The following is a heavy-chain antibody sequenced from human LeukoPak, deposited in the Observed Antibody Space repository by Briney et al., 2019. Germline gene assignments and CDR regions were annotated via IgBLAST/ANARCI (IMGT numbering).Heavy chain of an antibody. Sequence: SETLSLTCTVSGGSISSSSYYWGWIRQPPGKGLEWIGSIYYSGSTYYNPSLKSRVTISVDTSKNQFSLKLSSVTAADTAVYYCARDHAEYYYGSGHQRPQNWFDPWGQGTLVTVSS. CDR1: GGSISSSSYY. CDR3: ARDHAEYYYGSGHQRPQNWFDP. J-gene: IGHJ5*02. D-gene: IGHD3-10*01. CDR2: IYYSGST. V-gene: IGHV4-39*07.